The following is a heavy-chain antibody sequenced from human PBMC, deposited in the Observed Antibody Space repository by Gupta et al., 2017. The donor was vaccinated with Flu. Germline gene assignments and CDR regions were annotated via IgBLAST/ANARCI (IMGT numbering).Heavy chain of an antibody. CDR1: GGSISSGGYY. D-gene: IGHD2-2*01. J-gene: IGHJ4*02. CDR2: IYYSGST. Sequence: QVQLQESGPGLVKPSQTLSLTCTVSGGSISSGGYYWSWIRQHPGKGLEWIGYIYYSGSTYYNPSLKSRVTISVDTSKNQFSLKLSSVTAADTAVYYCARTRLVVVPARRPKIGGPFDYWGQGTLVTVSS. V-gene: IGHV4-31*03. CDR3: ARTRLVVVPARRPKIGGPFDY.